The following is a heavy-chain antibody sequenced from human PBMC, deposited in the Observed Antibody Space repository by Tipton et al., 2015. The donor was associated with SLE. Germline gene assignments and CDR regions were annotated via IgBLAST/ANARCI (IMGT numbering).Heavy chain of an antibody. D-gene: IGHD6-6*01. J-gene: IGHJ4*02. V-gene: IGHV4-59*12. CDR1: GGSISSYY. CDR2: IYYSGST. CDR3: ARRGSSFREGFDN. Sequence: TLSLTCTVSGGSISSYYWSWIRQPPGKGLEWIGYIYYSGSTNYSPSLKSRVTISVDTPKNQFSLRLNSVTAADTAVYYCARRGSSFREGFDNWGQGTLVTVSS.